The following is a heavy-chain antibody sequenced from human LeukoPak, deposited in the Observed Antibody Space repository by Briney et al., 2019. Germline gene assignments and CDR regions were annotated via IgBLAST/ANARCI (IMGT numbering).Heavy chain of an antibody. Sequence: GGSLRLSCAASGFTFSSYSMNWVRQAPGKGLEWVSSISSSSSYIYYADSVKGRFTISRDNAKNSLYLQMNSLRAGDTAVYYCARDFVAAAGTEGFDYWGQGTLVTVSS. CDR1: GFTFSSYS. J-gene: IGHJ4*02. V-gene: IGHV3-21*01. CDR2: ISSSSSYI. CDR3: ARDFVAAAGTEGFDY. D-gene: IGHD6-13*01.